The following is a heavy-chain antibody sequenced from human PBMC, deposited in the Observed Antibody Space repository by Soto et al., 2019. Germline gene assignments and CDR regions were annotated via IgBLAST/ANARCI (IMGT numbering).Heavy chain of an antibody. J-gene: IGHJ4*02. CDR2: ISYDGSNK. Sequence: LXLSCAAPLFTLSSYSMHRVHQAPGKGLEWVSVISYDGSNKYSADSVKSPFTISRDNSKNTVYVQMNSLRAGGTAVYNCGDSIAAAGPFDYWGQGTLVTVSS. CDR1: LFTLSSYS. D-gene: IGHD6-13*01. V-gene: IGHV3-30-3*01. CDR3: GDSIAAAGPFDY.